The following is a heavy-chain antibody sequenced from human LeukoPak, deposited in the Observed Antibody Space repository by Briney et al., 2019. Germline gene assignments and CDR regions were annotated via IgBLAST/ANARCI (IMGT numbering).Heavy chain of an antibody. CDR3: ARAQGGGSSSSLYYYYYYMDV. CDR2: INCNGGST. V-gene: IGHV3-20*04. D-gene: IGHD6-6*01. J-gene: IGHJ6*03. CDR1: GFTFDDYG. Sequence: GGSLRLSCAASGFTFDDYGMSWVRQAPGKGLEWVSGINCNGGSTGYADSVKGRFTISRDNAKNSLYLQMNSLRAEDTALYYCARAQGGGSSSSLYYYYYYMDVWGKGTTVTVSS.